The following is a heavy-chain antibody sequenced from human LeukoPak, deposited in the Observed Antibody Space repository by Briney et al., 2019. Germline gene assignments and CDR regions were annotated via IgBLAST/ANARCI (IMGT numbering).Heavy chain of an antibody. V-gene: IGHV3-7*01. CDR1: GFTFSSYW. D-gene: IGHD3-22*01. CDR2: IKQDGSEK. J-gene: IGHJ6*02. CDR3: ASTYYYDSSGYWDYYYYGMDV. Sequence: GGSLRLSCAASGFTFSSYWMSWVRQAPGKGLEWVANIKQDGSEKYYVDSVKGRFTISRDNAKNSLYLQMNSLRAEDTAVYYCASTYYYDSSGYWDYYYYGMDVWGQGTTVTVSS.